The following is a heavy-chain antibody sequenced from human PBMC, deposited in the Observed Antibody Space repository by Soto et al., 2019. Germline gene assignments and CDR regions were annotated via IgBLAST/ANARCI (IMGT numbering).Heavy chain of an antibody. V-gene: IGHV5-51*01. CDR3: ARGCARGGSCYYYYYGMDV. D-gene: IGHD2-15*01. Sequence: GESLKISCKGSGYSFTSYWIGWVRQMPGKGLEWMGIIYPGDSDTRYSPSFQGQVTISADKSICTAYLQWSSLKASDTAMYYCARGCARGGSCYYYYYGMDVWGQGTTVTVSS. CDR1: GYSFTSYW. CDR2: IYPGDSDT. J-gene: IGHJ6*02.